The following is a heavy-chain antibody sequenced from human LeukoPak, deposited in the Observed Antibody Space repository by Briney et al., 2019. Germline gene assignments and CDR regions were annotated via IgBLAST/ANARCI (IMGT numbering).Heavy chain of an antibody. J-gene: IGHJ4*02. CDR1: GGSFSGYY. CDR3: ARGKQWLVHFFDY. V-gene: IGHV4-34*01. Sequence: SETLSLTCAVYGGSFSGYYWSWIRQPPGKGLEWIVEINHSGSTNYNPSPKSRVTISVDTSKNQFSLKLSSVTAADTAVYYCARGKQWLVHFFDYWGQGTLVTVSS. CDR2: INHSGST. D-gene: IGHD6-19*01.